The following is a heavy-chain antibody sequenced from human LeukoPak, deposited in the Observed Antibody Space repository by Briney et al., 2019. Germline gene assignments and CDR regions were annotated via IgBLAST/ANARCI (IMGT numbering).Heavy chain of an antibody. V-gene: IGHV3-30*04. CDR3: ARGSTSSWYNSRRYSFYYYGLDV. J-gene: IGHJ6*02. D-gene: IGHD6-13*01. Sequence: PGRSLRLSCAASGFTFSSYAMHWVRQAPGKGLEWVAVISYDGSNEYYADSVKGRFTISRDNSKNTLYLQMNSLRAEDTAVYYCARGSTSSWYNSRRYSFYYYGLDVWGQGTTVTVSS. CDR2: ISYDGSNE. CDR1: GFTFSSYA.